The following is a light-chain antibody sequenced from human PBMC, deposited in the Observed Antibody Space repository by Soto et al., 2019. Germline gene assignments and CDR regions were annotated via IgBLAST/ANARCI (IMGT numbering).Light chain of an antibody. V-gene: IGKV2D-29*01. CDR2: EVS. CDR3: MQSSELPFT. CDR1: ESLLHSNGGTY. Sequence: DVVMAQTPLSLSVTPGQPASISCKSSESLLHSNGGTYLSWYVQKPGQPPQVLIYEVSNRFSGVPSRFSGSGSGTDFTLEISRVEAEDAGVSYCMQSSELPFTFGPGTKVEIK. J-gene: IGKJ3*01.